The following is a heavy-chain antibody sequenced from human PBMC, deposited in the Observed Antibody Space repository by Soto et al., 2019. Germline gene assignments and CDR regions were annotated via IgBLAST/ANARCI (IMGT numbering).Heavy chain of an antibody. V-gene: IGHV4-59*08. D-gene: IGHD5-12*01. CDR3: ARRPWGGYDT. CDR1: GGSISGVF. J-gene: IGHJ4*02. CDR2: ITDNGRT. Sequence: QVQLQESGPGRVKPSETLSLTCTVSGGSISGVFWNWIRQPPGKGLEWIAYITDNGRTNFNPSRTSRVGISLDTSKRQFSLHFISVSAADTAVYYCARRPWGGYDTWGQGILVTVSS.